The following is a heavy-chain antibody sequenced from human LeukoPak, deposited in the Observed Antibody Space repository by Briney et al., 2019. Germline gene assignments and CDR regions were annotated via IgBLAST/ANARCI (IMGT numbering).Heavy chain of an antibody. J-gene: IGHJ4*02. CDR1: GFTFSSYA. Sequence: PGGSLRLSRAASGFTFSSYAMSWVRQAPGRGLEWVSAISGSGGSTYYADSVKGRVSISRDNSKNTLYLQMNSLRAEDTAVYYCARPRGPRGYSYGYFDYWGQGTLVTVSS. V-gene: IGHV3-23*01. CDR3: ARPRGPRGYSYGYFDY. D-gene: IGHD5-18*01. CDR2: ISGSGGST.